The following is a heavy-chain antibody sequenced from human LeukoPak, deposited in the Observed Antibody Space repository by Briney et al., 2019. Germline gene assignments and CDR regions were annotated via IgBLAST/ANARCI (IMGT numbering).Heavy chain of an antibody. CDR2: IYYSGST. V-gene: IGHV4-39*01. Sequence: KPSETLSLTCTVSGGSISSSSYYWGWIRQPPGKGLEWIGSIYYSGSTYHNPSLKSRVTISVDTSKNQFSLKLSSVTAADTAVYYCARGTALTKNFDYWGQGTLVTVSS. CDR1: GGSISSSSYY. D-gene: IGHD1-14*01. J-gene: IGHJ4*02. CDR3: ARGTALTKNFDY.